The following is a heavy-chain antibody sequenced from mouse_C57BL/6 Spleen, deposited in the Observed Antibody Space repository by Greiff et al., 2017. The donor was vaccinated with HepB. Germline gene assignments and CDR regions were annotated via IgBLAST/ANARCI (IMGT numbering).Heavy chain of an antibody. Sequence: QVQLQQPGAELLKPGASVKLSCKASGYTFTSYWMHWVKQRPGRGLEWIGRIDPNSGGTKYNEKFKSKATLTVDKPSSTAYMQLSSLTSEDSAVYYCAYYYGSSYWYFDVWGTGTTVTVSS. CDR3: AYYYGSSYWYFDV. D-gene: IGHD1-1*01. CDR1: GYTFTSYW. J-gene: IGHJ1*03. V-gene: IGHV1-72*01. CDR2: IDPNSGGT.